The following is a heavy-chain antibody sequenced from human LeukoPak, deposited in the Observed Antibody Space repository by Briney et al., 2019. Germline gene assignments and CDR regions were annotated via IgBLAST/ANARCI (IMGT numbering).Heavy chain of an antibody. J-gene: IGHJ5*02. Sequence: TPSETLSLTCTVSGGSISSYYWSWIRQPPGKGLEWIGYNYYSGSTNYNPSLKSRVTISVDTSKNQFSLKLSSVTAADTAVYYCAAAGTGWFDPWGQGTLVTVSS. CDR3: AAAGTGWFDP. CDR1: GGSISSYY. D-gene: IGHD6-13*01. CDR2: NYYSGST. V-gene: IGHV4-59*01.